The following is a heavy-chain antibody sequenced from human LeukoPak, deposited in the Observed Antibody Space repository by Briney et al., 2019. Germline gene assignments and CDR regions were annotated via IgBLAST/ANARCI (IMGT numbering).Heavy chain of an antibody. Sequence: GGSLRLSCAASGFTFSSYSMNWVRQAPGKGLEWVSSISSSSSYIYYADSVKGRFTISRDNAKNSLYLQMNSLRAEDTAVYYCARVSDCSSTSCYYFDYWGQGTLVTVSS. D-gene: IGHD2-2*01. V-gene: IGHV3-21*01. J-gene: IGHJ4*02. CDR3: ARVSDCSSTSCYYFDY. CDR2: ISSSSSYI. CDR1: GFTFSSYS.